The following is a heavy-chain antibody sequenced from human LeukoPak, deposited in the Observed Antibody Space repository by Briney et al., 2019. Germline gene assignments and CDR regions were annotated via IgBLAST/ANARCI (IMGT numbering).Heavy chain of an antibody. CDR1: GYTFTNYY. V-gene: IGHV1-2*02. D-gene: IGHD1-1*01. Sequence: ASVKVSCKASGYTFTNYYMNWVRQPPGQGLEWMGWINPNSGVTNYAQNFQGRVTMTRDTSITTASMELTSLTSDDTAVYYCARMWHTTASGYNWFDAWGQGTLVTVSS. CDR2: INPNSGVT. CDR3: ARMWHTTASGYNWFDA. J-gene: IGHJ5*02.